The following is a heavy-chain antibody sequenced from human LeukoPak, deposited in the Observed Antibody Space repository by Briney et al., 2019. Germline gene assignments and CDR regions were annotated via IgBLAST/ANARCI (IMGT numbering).Heavy chain of an antibody. CDR2: INHSGST. V-gene: IGHV4-34*01. CDR3: ARVRRWLQLGIDY. Sequence: SETLSLTCAVYGGSFSGYYWSWIRQPPGKGLEWIGEINHSGSTNYNPSLKSRVTISVDTSKNQFSLKLSSVTAADTAVYYCARVRRWLQLGIDYSGQGTLVTVSS. CDR1: GGSFSGYY. D-gene: IGHD5-24*01. J-gene: IGHJ4*02.